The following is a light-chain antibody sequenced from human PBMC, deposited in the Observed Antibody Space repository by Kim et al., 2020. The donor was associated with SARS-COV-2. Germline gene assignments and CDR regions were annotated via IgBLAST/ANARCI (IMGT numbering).Light chain of an antibody. CDR2: DAS. CDR1: QSISSW. CDR3: QQYNSSPLT. V-gene: IGKV1-5*01. Sequence: ASVGDRVTITGRASQSISSWLAWYQQKPGKAPKLLIYDASSLESGVPSRFSGSGSGTEFTLTISSLQPDDFATYYCQQYNSSPLTFGGGTKVEI. J-gene: IGKJ4*01.